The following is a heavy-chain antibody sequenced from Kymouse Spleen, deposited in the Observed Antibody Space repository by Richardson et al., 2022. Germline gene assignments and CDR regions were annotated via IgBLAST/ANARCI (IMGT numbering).Heavy chain of an antibody. CDR1: GGSFSGYY. CDR2: INHSGST. D-gene: IGHD3-3*01. J-gene: IGHJ5*02. Sequence: QVQLQQWGAGLLKPSETLSLTCAVYGGSFSGYYWSWIRQPPGKGLEWIGEINHSGSTNYNPSLKSRVTISVDTSKNQFSLKLSSVTAADTAVYYCARGRTIFGATDWFDPWGQGTLVTVSS. CDR3: ARGRTIFGATDWFDP. V-gene: IGHV4-34*01.